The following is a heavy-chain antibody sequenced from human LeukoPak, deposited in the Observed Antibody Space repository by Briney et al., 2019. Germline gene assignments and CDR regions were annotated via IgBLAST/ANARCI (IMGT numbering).Heavy chain of an antibody. D-gene: IGHD2-2*01. V-gene: IGHV4-34*01. Sequence: NSSETLSLTCAVYGGSFSGYYWSWIRQPPGKGLEWIGEINHSGSTNYNPSLKSRVTISVDTSKNQFSLKLSSVTAADTAVYYCARRRGYCSSTSCYFFAFDIWGQGTMVTVSS. CDR3: ARRRGYCSSTSCYFFAFDI. CDR2: INHSGST. J-gene: IGHJ3*02. CDR1: GGSFSGYY.